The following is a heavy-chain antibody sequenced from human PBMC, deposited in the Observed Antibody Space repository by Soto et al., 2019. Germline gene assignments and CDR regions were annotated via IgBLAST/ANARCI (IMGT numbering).Heavy chain of an antibody. CDR2: INPSGGST. CDR3: ARMKSRYCSSTTCSSAIYYYYGMDV. V-gene: IGHV1-46*01. Sequence: SSVKVSCKASGYTFTSYYMHWVRQAPGQGLEWMGIINPSGGSTSYAQKFQGRVTMTRDTSTSTVHMELSSLRSEDTAVYYCARMKSRYCSSTTCSSAIYYYYGMDVWGQGTTVTVSS. CDR1: GYTFTSYY. D-gene: IGHD2-2*01. J-gene: IGHJ6*02.